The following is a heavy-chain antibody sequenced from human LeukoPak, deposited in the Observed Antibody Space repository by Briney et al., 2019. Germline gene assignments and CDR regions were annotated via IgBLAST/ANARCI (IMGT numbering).Heavy chain of an antibody. CDR2: IYYSGST. CDR1: GGSISSYY. CDR3: ARVRGSYYLIDAFDI. J-gene: IGHJ3*02. Sequence: SETLSLTCTVSGGSISSYYWSWIRQPPGKGLEWIGYIYYSGSTNYNPSLKSRVTISVDTSKNQFSLKLSSVTAADTAVYYCARVRGSYYLIDAFDIWGQGTMDTVSS. V-gene: IGHV4-59*01. D-gene: IGHD1-26*01.